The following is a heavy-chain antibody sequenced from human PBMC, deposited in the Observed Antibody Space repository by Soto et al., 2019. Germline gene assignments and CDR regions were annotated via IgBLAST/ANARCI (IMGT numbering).Heavy chain of an antibody. D-gene: IGHD3-22*01. Sequence: GGSLRLSCAASGFTFSSYSMNWVRQAPGKGLEWVSSISSSSSYIYYGDSVKGRFTISRDNAKNSLYLQMNSLRAEDTATYYCARVHYYDSSGFYLWGQGTLGTVSS. CDR3: ARVHYYDSSGFYL. V-gene: IGHV3-21*01. J-gene: IGHJ4*02. CDR1: GFTFSSYS. CDR2: ISSSSSYI.